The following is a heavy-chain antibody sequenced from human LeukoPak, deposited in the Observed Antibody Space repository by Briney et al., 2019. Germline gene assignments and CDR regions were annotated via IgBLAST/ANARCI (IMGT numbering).Heavy chain of an antibody. J-gene: IGHJ4*02. D-gene: IGHD3-22*01. CDR1: GFTFSRFG. Sequence: GGSLRLSCAASGFTFSRFGMHWVRQAPGEGLEWATFMRYDGSNKYYADSVKGRFTISRDNSKNTLYLQMNSLRAEDTAVYYCAKTYYYDSSAYYSFDYWGQGTLVTVSS. CDR3: AKTYYYDSSAYYSFDY. V-gene: IGHV3-30*02. CDR2: MRYDGSNK.